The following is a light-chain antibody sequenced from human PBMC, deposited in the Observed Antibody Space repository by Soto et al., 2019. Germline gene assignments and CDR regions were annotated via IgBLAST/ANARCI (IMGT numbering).Light chain of an antibody. V-gene: IGLV2-14*01. J-gene: IGLJ1*01. CDR2: EVT. CDR3: SSYTCTSPLYV. Sequence: QSVLTQPASVSGSPGQSITISCIGTSSDIGAYNYVSWYQQHPGKVPKLMIYEVTNRPSGLSNRFSGSKSGNTASLTISGLQTEDEADYFCSSYTCTSPLYVFGTGTKLTVL. CDR1: SSDIGAYNY.